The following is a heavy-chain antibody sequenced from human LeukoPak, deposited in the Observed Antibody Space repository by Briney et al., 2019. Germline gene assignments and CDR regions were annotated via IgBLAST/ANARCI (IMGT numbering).Heavy chain of an antibody. V-gene: IGHV3-7*01. CDR3: ASVKVKGAGYSTGWFDP. CDR1: GFTFSSYW. CDR2: IKQDGSEK. Sequence: GGSLRLSCAASGFTFSSYWMSWVRPAPGKGLEWVANIKQDGSEKYYVDSVKGRFTISRDNAKNSLYLQMNGLRAEDTAVYYCASVKVKGAGYSTGWFDPWGQGTLVTVSS. D-gene: IGHD3-9*01. J-gene: IGHJ5*02.